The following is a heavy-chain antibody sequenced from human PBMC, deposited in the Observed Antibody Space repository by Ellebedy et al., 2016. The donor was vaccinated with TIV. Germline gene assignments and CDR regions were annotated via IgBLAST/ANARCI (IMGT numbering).Heavy chain of an antibody. D-gene: IGHD5-12*01. J-gene: IGHJ4*02. Sequence: PGGSLRLSCAASGFTFTTYWMSWVRQAPGKGLEWVANMNQVGSEKYYVDLVKGRFTISRDNAQNSLYLHMNNLRAEDTAVYYCARDPNSPGDTGYGDYWGQGVVVTVST. CDR2: MNQVGSEK. CDR1: GFTFTTYW. CDR3: ARDPNSPGDTGYGDY. V-gene: IGHV3-7*03.